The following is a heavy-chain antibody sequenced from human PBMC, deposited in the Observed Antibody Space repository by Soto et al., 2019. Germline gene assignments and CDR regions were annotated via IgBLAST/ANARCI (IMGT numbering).Heavy chain of an antibody. Sequence: QVQLVQSGAEVKKPGASVKVSCKASGYTFTSYAMHWVRQAPGQRLEWMGWINAGNGNTKYSQKFQGRVTITRDTSASAAYMGLSSLRSEDTAVYYCAARDGNVFSYAFDIWGQGTMVTVSS. J-gene: IGHJ3*02. V-gene: IGHV1-3*01. CDR1: GYTFTSYA. CDR3: AARDGNVFSYAFDI. CDR2: INAGNGNT.